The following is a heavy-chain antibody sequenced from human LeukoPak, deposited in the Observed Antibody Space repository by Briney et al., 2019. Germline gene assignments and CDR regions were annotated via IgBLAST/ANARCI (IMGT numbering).Heavy chain of an antibody. CDR2: MSYDGGSE. V-gene: IGHV3-30-3*01. CDR1: GFPFSTYA. J-gene: IGHJ4*02. Sequence: GGSLRLSCAASGFPFSTYAMHWVRQAPGKGLEWVAAMSYDGGSEYYADSVKGRFTISRDNSKNTLHLQMDSLRAEDMAVYYCARGSPPDYWGQGTQVTVSS. CDR3: ARGSPPDY.